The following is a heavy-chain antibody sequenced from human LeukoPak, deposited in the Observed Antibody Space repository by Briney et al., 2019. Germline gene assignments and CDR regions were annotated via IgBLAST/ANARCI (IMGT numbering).Heavy chain of an antibody. CDR3: AKDEPVGGFTIFGLSDY. V-gene: IGHV3-23*01. CDR1: GFTFSSYA. CDR2: ISGSGGST. D-gene: IGHD3-3*01. Sequence: PGGSLRLSCAASGFTFSSYAMSWVRRAPGKGLGWVSAISGSGGSTYYADSVKGRFTISRDNSKNTLYLQMNSLRAEDTAVYYCAKDEPVGGFTIFGLSDYWGQGTLVTVSS. J-gene: IGHJ4*02.